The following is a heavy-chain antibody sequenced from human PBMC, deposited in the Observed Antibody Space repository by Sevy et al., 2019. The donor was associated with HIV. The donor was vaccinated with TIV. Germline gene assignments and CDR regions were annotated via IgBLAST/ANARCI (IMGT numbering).Heavy chain of an antibody. CDR3: VRNGGVRGRHYYYYMDV. D-gene: IGHD3-16*01. CDR1: GFTLSSYA. J-gene: IGHJ6*02. Sequence: GESLKISCAASGFTLSSYAMTWVRQTPRKGLEWVSTITGSGGSTNYADSLKGRFTISTDNSKSVLYLQMNFLRAEDTAVYYWVRNGGVRGRHYYYYMDVWGQGTTVTVSS. V-gene: IGHV3-23*01. CDR2: ITGSGGST.